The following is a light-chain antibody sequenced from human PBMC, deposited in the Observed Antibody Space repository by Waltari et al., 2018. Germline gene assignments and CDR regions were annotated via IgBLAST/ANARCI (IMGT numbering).Light chain of an antibody. CDR3: ASYAGNNNCV. J-gene: IGLJ1*01. CDR1: SSHIGAYNY. Sequence: QSALTQPPSASGSPGQSVSISCTGTSSHIGAYNYVLWYQKHPGKAPKLMISEVSKRPSGVPARFSGSKSGNTAYLTVSGLQAEDEADYYRASYAGNNNCVFGSGTKVTVL. V-gene: IGLV2-8*01. CDR2: EVS.